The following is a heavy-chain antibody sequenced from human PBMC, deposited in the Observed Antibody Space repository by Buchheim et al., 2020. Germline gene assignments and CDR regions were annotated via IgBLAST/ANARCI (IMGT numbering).Heavy chain of an antibody. D-gene: IGHD3-22*01. CDR3: ARAKYYYDSSAPLDDY. V-gene: IGHV3-11*06. J-gene: IGHJ4*02. CDR1: GFTFSDYY. Sequence: QVQLVESGGGLVKPGGSLRLSCAASGFTFSDYYMSWIRQAPGKGLEWVSYISSSSSYTNYADSAKGRFTISRDKAKNSLYLQMNSLRAEDTAVYYCARAKYYYDSSAPLDDYWGQGTL. CDR2: ISSSSSYT.